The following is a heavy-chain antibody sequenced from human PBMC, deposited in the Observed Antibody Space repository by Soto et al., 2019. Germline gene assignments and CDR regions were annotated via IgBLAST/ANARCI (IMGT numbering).Heavy chain of an antibody. Sequence: SETLSLTCTVSGVSISNYYWSWIRQPPGKGLEWIGYIYYSGSTNYNPSLKSRVTISVDTSKNQFSLKLSSVTAADTAVYYCARFKRAIAAAGTDYYYYMDVWGKGTTVTVSS. CDR3: ARFKRAIAAAGTDYYYYMDV. CDR1: GVSISNYY. J-gene: IGHJ6*03. D-gene: IGHD6-13*01. CDR2: IYYSGST. V-gene: IGHV4-59*01.